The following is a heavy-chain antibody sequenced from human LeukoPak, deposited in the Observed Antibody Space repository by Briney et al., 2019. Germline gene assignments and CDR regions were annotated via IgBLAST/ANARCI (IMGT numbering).Heavy chain of an antibody. D-gene: IGHD3-22*01. CDR3: AKGHYDGGPYYYFDY. Sequence: GGSLRLSCAASGFTFSDYYMSWIRQAPGKGLEWVSYISSSGSTIYYADPVKGRFTISRDNAKNSLYLQMNGLRAEDTAVYYCAKGHYDGGPYYYFDYWGQGTLVTVSS. J-gene: IGHJ4*02. V-gene: IGHV3-11*01. CDR2: ISSSGSTI. CDR1: GFTFSDYY.